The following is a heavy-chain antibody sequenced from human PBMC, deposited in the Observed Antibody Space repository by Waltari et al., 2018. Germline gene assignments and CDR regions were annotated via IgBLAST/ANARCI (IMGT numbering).Heavy chain of an antibody. V-gene: IGHV4-38-2*01. J-gene: IGHJ4*02. CDR1: GYAVNSVFY. D-gene: IGHD2-2*03. CDR2: VYHDGTT. CDR3: SRQVLGYCTSAACRRLES. Sequence: QVQLLESGPGLVKSSETLSLSCDVSGYAVNSVFYWGWIRQAPGEGLEWVATVYHDGTTFYSPSLKSRLSVSMDTSKNQISLTLKSVTAADTAVYYCSRQVLGYCTSAACRRLESWGQGTLVTVSS.